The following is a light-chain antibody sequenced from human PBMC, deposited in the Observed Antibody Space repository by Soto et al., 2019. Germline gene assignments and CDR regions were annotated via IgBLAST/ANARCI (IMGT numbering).Light chain of an antibody. J-gene: IGKJ1*01. Sequence: DIQMTQSPSTLSASVGDRVTITCRASQSISSWLAWYQQKPGKAPKLLICDASSLESGVPSRFSGSGSGTEFTLTISSLQPDDFATYYCQQYNSYSGTFGQGTKV. CDR1: QSISSW. CDR2: DAS. CDR3: QQYNSYSGT. V-gene: IGKV1-5*01.